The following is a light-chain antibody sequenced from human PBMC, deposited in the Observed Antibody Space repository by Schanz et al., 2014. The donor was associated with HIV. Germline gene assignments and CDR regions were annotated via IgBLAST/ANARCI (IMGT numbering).Light chain of an antibody. CDR1: QIVSSSY. CDR3: QQYGRSPLT. Sequence: EVVLTQSPGTLSLSPGERATLSCRASQIVSSSYLAWYQHKPGQSPRLLIYAASSRATGIPDRFSGSGSGTDFTLTISRLEPKDSAVYYCQQYGRSPLTFGGGTKVEIK. CDR2: AAS. V-gene: IGKV3-20*01. J-gene: IGKJ4*01.